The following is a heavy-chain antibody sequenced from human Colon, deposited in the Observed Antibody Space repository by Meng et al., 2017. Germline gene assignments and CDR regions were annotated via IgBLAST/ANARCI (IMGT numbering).Heavy chain of an antibody. Sequence: QVPLQEVGPGLVKPSGTLPLTGAVSGTSISRSNWWTWVRQAPGKVLEWIGKIYHIGSTNYTPSLKSRVTILVDESKNEFSLKLTSVTAADTAVYYCARENDSGNSYDHWGRGTLVTVSS. V-gene: IGHV4-4*02. CDR1: GTSISRSNW. J-gene: IGHJ4*02. D-gene: IGHD3-10*01. CDR3: ARENDSGNSYDH. CDR2: IYHIGST.